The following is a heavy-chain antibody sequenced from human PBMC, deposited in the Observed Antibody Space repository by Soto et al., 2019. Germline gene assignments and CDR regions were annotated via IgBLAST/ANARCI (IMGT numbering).Heavy chain of an antibody. CDR3: ARVQSVYYFDY. D-gene: IGHD3-16*01. Sequence: SETLSLTCTVSGGSISSGDYYWSWIRQPPGKGLEWIGYIYYSGSTYYNPSLKSRVTISVDTSKNQFSLKLSSVTAADTAVYYCARVQSVYYFDYWGQGTLVTVSS. CDR1: GGSISSGDYY. J-gene: IGHJ4*02. CDR2: IYYSGST. V-gene: IGHV4-30-4*01.